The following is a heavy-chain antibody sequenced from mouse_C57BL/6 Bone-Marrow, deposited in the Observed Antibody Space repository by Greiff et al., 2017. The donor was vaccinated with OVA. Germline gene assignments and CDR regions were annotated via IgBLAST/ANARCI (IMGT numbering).Heavy chain of an antibody. J-gene: IGHJ4*01. D-gene: IGHD1-1*01. CDR2: IYPRSGNT. CDR1: GYTFTSYG. Sequence: LQQSGAELARPGASVKLSCKASGYTFTSYGISWVKQRTGQGLEWIGEIYPRSGNTYYNEKFKGKATLTADKSSSTAYMELRSLTSEDSAVYFCARRGLLLRDAMDYWGQGTSVTVSS. V-gene: IGHV1-81*01. CDR3: ARRGLLLRDAMDY.